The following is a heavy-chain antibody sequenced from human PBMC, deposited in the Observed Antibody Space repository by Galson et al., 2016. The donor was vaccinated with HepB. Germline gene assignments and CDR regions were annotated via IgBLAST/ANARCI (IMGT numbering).Heavy chain of an antibody. Sequence: SVKVSCKASGYNFIAHGISWVRQAPGQGLEWMGWISPYNGDTNYADNLQGRVTLTTDTSTSTVYMEMRTLTSDDTAVYYCARGSGYSGDEPLDYWGQGTRVTVSS. J-gene: IGHJ4*02. CDR3: ARGSGYSGDEPLDY. V-gene: IGHV1-18*01. CDR1: GYNFIAHG. CDR2: ISPYNGDT. D-gene: IGHD5-12*01.